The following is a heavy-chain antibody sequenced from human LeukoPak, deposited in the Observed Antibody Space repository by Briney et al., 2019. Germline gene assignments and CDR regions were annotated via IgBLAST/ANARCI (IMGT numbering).Heavy chain of an antibody. J-gene: IGHJ4*02. CDR1: GGSISSGSYY. Sequence: SETLSLTCSVSGGSISSGSYYWNWIRQPAGKGLDWIGRIYTSGTTNYNPSLKSRVSISMDTSKNQFSLKLSSVTAADTAVYCCARGWELQTFDLWGKGTRVTVPS. CDR3: ARGWELQTFDL. D-gene: IGHD1-26*01. V-gene: IGHV4-61*02. CDR2: IYTSGTT.